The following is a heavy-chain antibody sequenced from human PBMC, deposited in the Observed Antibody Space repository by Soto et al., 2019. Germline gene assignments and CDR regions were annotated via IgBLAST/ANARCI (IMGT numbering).Heavy chain of an antibody. CDR3: ASRNCSGGSCPKAYYYGMDV. CDR1: GYSFTSYW. V-gene: IGHV5-51*01. CDR2: IYPGDSDT. J-gene: IGHJ6*02. D-gene: IGHD2-15*01. Sequence: GESLKISCKGSGYSFTSYWIGWVRQMPGKGLEWMGIIYPGDSDTRYSPSFQGQVTISADKSISTAYLQWSSLKASDTAMYYCASRNCSGGSCPKAYYYGMDVWGQGTTVTVSS.